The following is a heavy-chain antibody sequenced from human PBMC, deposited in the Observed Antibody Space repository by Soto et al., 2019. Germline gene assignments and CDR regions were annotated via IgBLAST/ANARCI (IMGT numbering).Heavy chain of an antibody. Sequence: PGGSLRLSCAASGFTFSSYSINWVRQAPGKGLEWVSSISSSSSYIYYADSVKGRFTISRDNAKNSLYLQMNSLRAEDTAVYYCARAYCSGGSCYPFDYWGQGTPVTVSS. J-gene: IGHJ4*02. CDR3: ARAYCSGGSCYPFDY. CDR1: GFTFSSYS. V-gene: IGHV3-21*01. D-gene: IGHD2-15*01. CDR2: ISSSSSYI.